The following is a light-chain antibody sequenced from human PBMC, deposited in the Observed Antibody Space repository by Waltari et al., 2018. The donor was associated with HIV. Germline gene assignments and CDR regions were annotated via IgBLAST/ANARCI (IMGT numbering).Light chain of an antibody. V-gene: IGLV3-19*01. CDR2: GKN. CDR3: NAWDSSSNHVV. Sequence: SSELTQAPAVSVAPGQTATITCRGDSLRTKYVRWCQQKPGQAPVLVIYGKNNRPSGIPDRFSGSNSGNTASLTISGVEAEDEADYYCNAWDSSSNHVVFGGGTKLTVL. J-gene: IGLJ2*01. CDR1: SLRTKY.